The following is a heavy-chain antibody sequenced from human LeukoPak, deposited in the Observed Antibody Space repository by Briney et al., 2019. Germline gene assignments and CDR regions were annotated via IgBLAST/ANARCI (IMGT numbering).Heavy chain of an antibody. CDR1: GFTFSSYW. CDR3: ARVLEDAFDI. CDR2: ISSSSDYI. Sequence: GGSLRLSCAASGFTFSSYWMSWVRQAPGKGLEWVSSISSSSDYIYYADSVKGRFTISRDNAKNSLYLQMNSLRAEDTAVYYCARVLEDAFDIWGPGTMVTVSS. V-gene: IGHV3-21*01. D-gene: IGHD1-1*01. J-gene: IGHJ3*02.